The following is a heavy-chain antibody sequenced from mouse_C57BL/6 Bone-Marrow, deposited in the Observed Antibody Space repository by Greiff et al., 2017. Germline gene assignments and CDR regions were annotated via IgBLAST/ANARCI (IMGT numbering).Heavy chain of an antibody. CDR2: IYPGDGDT. Sequence: VQLQQSGPELVKPGASVKISCKASGYAFSSSWMNWVKQRPGTGLEWIGRIYPGDGDTNYHGKFKGKDTLTADKSSSTAYMQLSSLTSEDSAVYFCARFMRGYYGNYNYAMDYWGQGTSVTVSS. V-gene: IGHV1-82*01. J-gene: IGHJ4*01. CDR1: GYAFSSSW. D-gene: IGHD2-1*01. CDR3: ARFMRGYYGNYNYAMDY.